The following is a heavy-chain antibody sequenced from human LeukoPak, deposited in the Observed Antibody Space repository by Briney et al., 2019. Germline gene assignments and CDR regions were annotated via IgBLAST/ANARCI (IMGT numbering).Heavy chain of an antibody. D-gene: IGHD6-6*01. Sequence: GGSLRLSCAASGFTFSSYSMNWVRQAPGKGLEWVSSISSSSSYIYYADSVKGRFTISRDNAKNSLCLQMNSLRAEDTAVYYCARDRFQQLVHDYWGQGTLVTVSS. J-gene: IGHJ4*02. CDR2: ISSSSSYI. V-gene: IGHV3-21*01. CDR1: GFTFSSYS. CDR3: ARDRFQQLVHDY.